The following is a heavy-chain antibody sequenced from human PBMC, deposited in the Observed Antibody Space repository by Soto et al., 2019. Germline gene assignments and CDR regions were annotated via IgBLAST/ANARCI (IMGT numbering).Heavy chain of an antibody. Sequence: QVPLVQSGAEVKKPGASVKVSCKASGYTFTGYYMHWVRQAPGQGLEWMGWINPNSGGTNYAQKFQGWVTMTRDTSISTAYMELSRLRSDDTAVYYCARAYYDILTGYFSLYYFDYWGQGTLVTVSS. D-gene: IGHD3-9*01. CDR2: INPNSGGT. V-gene: IGHV1-2*04. J-gene: IGHJ4*02. CDR3: ARAYYDILTGYFSLYYFDY. CDR1: GYTFTGYY.